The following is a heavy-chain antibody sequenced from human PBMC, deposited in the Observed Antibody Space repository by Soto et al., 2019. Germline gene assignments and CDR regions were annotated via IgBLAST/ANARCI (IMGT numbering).Heavy chain of an antibody. V-gene: IGHV1-3*01. CDR2: INAGNGDT. CDR3: ALCLRWYGSGGYYAPFDY. CDR1: GYSFTSHT. Sequence: ASVKVSCKASGYSFTSHTIHWVRQAPGQSLEWMGWINAGNGDTRSPQKFQDRVTITRDTSASTTYMELSSLRSEDTAIYYCALCLRWYGSGGYYAPFDYWGQGTLVTVSS. J-gene: IGHJ4*02. D-gene: IGHD3-10*01.